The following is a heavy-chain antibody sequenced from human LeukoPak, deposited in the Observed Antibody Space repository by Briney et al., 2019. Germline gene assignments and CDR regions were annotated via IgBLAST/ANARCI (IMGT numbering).Heavy chain of an antibody. CDR3: ARQADNNWFDS. D-gene: IGHD2-15*01. Sequence: ASVKVSCKTSGYTFTDYYMHWVRQAPGQGLEWMGWINPNSGVTKYAQKFQGRVTMTRDTSISTAYLELNRLSSDDSAVFYCARQADNNWFDSWGQGTLVTVSS. CDR2: INPNSGVT. CDR1: GYTFTDYY. V-gene: IGHV1-2*02. J-gene: IGHJ5*01.